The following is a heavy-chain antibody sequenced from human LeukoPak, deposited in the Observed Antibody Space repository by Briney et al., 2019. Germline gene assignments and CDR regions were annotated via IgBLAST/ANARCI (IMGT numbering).Heavy chain of an antibody. J-gene: IGHJ3*02. CDR3: KRDRTSNGDHDAFDI. CDR1: APSFSTIA. V-gene: IGHV3-21*01. Sequence: PGGSRRLSCAASAPSFSTIAMKWDGQAPGKGLEWVSSITRVSTYIYYAESVQGRFTISRDNPKDLLYLQLNSLRGDDTGMYYCKRDRTSNGDHDAFDIWGQGTVVTVSS. CDR2: ITRVSTYI.